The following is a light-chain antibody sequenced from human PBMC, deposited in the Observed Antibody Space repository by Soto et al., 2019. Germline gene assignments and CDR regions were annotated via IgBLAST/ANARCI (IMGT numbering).Light chain of an antibody. V-gene: IGKV3-20*01. CDR3: QQYSSPPQWT. Sequence: EIVLTQSPGTLSLSPGERATLSCRASQSVSSIFIAWYQQKPGQAPRLLIYDTSSRATGIPDRFSGSGSGTDFTLTISRLEPEDFVVYYCQQYSSPPQWTFGQGTKVEIK. CDR2: DTS. J-gene: IGKJ1*01. CDR1: QSVSSIF.